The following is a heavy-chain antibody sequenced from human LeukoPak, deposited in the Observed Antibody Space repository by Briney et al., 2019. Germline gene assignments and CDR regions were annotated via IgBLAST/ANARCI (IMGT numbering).Heavy chain of an antibody. J-gene: IGHJ3*02. CDR3: ARGTDSGTSTRGGAFEI. Sequence: GGSLRLSCAASGFTFSNYEMNWVRQAPGKGLEWVSFIGSSGSVIYYTDSVKGRFTISRDNAKNSLYLQMNSLRVEETAIYYCARGTDSGTSTRGGAFEIWGQGTMVTV. D-gene: IGHD1-26*01. V-gene: IGHV3-48*03. CDR1: GFTFSNYE. CDR2: IGSSGSVI.